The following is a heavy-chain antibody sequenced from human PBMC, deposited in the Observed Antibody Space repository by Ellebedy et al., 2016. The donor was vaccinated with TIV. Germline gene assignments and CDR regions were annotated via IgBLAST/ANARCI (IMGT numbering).Heavy chain of an antibody. CDR1: GFTFDDYA. CDR2: ISWNSGSI. Sequence: SLKISXAASGFTFDDYAMHWVRQAPGKGLEWVSGISWNSGSIGYADSVKGRFTISRDNAKNTLYLQMNSLRAEDTAVYYCARDNREIVVVPAAIFDYWGQGTLVTVSS. J-gene: IGHJ4*02. V-gene: IGHV3-9*01. D-gene: IGHD2-2*01. CDR3: ARDNREIVVVPAAIFDY.